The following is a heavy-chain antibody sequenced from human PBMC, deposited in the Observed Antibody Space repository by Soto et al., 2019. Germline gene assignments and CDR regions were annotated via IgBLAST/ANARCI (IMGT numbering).Heavy chain of an antibody. CDR1: GYTFTSYY. CDR3: ARDLNGSGSYYYGMDV. J-gene: IGHJ6*02. V-gene: IGHV1-46*01. Sequence: GASVKVSCKASGYTFTSYYMHWVRQAPGQGLEWMGIINPSGGSTSYAQKFQGRVTMTRDTSTSTVYMELSSLRSEDTAVYYCARDLNGSGSYYYGMDVWGQGTTVTVSS. D-gene: IGHD3-10*01. CDR2: INPSGGST.